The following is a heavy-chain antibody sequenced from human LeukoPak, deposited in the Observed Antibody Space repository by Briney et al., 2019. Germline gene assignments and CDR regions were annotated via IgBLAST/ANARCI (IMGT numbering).Heavy chain of an antibody. V-gene: IGHV4-4*02. Sequence: PSETLSLTCAVSGGSISSSNWWSWVRQPPGKGLEWIGEIYHSGSTNYNPSLKSRVTISVDKSKNQFSLKLSSVTAADTAVHYCAQRRYSSGWYVDYWGQGTLVTVSS. CDR1: GGSISSSNW. D-gene: IGHD6-19*01. CDR3: AQRRYSSGWYVDY. J-gene: IGHJ4*02. CDR2: IYHSGST.